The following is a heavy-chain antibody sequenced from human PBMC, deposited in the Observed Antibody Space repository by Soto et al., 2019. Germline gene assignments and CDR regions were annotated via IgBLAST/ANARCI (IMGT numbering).Heavy chain of an antibody. Sequence: GASVKVSCKASGYTFMSYGISWVRQAPGQGLEWMGWISAYNGNTNYAQKLQGRVTMTTDTSTSTAYMELRSLRSDDTAVYYCARGALVAGLSTAQDAFDIWGQGTMVTVSS. CDR3: ARGALVAGLSTAQDAFDI. D-gene: IGHD1-1*01. V-gene: IGHV1-18*01. CDR1: GYTFMSYG. J-gene: IGHJ3*02. CDR2: ISAYNGNT.